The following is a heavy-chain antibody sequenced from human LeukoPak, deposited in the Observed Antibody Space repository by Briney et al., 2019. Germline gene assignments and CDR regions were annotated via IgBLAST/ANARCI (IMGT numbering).Heavy chain of an antibody. V-gene: IGHV3-23*01. CDR1: GITFSNYF. CDR2: IGPSGGNT. Sequence: GGSLRPSCAASGITFSNYFISWVRQAPGKGLEWVSAIGPSGGNTYYADSVKARFTISRDNSKNTLYLQMTSLRAEETAVYYCAKDSKMSYYGSGSHYDYWGQGTLVTVSS. D-gene: IGHD3-10*01. CDR3: AKDSKMSYYGSGSHYDY. J-gene: IGHJ4*02.